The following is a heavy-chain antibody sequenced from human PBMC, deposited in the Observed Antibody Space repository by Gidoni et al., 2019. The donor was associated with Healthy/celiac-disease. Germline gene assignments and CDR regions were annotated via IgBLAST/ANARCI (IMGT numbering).Heavy chain of an antibody. V-gene: IGHV4-39*01. D-gene: IGHD6-13*01. CDR3: ARGQQLAPFDY. CDR1: GGSISSSSYY. CDR2: IYYSGST. J-gene: IGHJ4*02. Sequence: QLQLQESGPGLVKLSETLSLTCTVSGGSISSSSYYWGWIRQPPGKGLEWIGSIYYSGSTSYNPSLKSRVTISVDTSKNQFSLKLSSVTAADTAVYYCARGQQLAPFDYWGQGTLVTVSS.